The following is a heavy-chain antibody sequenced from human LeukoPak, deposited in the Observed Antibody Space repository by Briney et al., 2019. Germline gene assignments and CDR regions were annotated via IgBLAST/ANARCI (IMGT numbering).Heavy chain of an antibody. D-gene: IGHD3-3*01. CDR2: IKQDGSEK. J-gene: IGHJ6*03. Sequence: GGSLRLSCAASGFTFSSYWMSWVRQAPGKGLEWVANIKQDGSEKYYVDSVKGRFTISRDNAKNSLYLQMNSLRAEDTAVYYCARDPFGYYDFWSSYRDPTDYYMDVWGKGTTVTVSS. CDR1: GFTFSSYW. V-gene: IGHV3-7*01. CDR3: ARDPFGYYDFWSSYRDPTDYYMDV.